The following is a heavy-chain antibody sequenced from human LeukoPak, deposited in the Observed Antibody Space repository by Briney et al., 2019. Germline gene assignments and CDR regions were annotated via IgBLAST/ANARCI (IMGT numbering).Heavy chain of an antibody. J-gene: IGHJ4*02. V-gene: IGHV1-2*02. D-gene: IGHD6-13*01. CDR3: ARDPIAAAGTIGMGDY. CDR1: GYTFTGYY. CDR2: INPNSGGT. Sequence: ASVKVSCKASGYTFTGYYMHWVQQAPGQGLEWMGWINPNSGGTNYAQKFQGRVTMTRDTSISTAYMELSRLRSDDTAVYYCARDPIAAAGTIGMGDYWGQGTLVTVSS.